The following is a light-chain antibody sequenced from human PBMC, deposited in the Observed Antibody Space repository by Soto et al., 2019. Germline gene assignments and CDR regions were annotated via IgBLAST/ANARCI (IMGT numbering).Light chain of an antibody. V-gene: IGKV1-39*01. J-gene: IGKJ5*01. CDR2: AAS. Sequence: DIQMTQSPSSLSASVGDRVTITCRASQSISSYLNWYQQKPGKAPKLLIYAASSLQSGVPSRFSGSGSGTDFTLTISSLQPEELATYYCQKSYSTPITFGQGTRLEIK. CDR3: QKSYSTPIT. CDR1: QSISSY.